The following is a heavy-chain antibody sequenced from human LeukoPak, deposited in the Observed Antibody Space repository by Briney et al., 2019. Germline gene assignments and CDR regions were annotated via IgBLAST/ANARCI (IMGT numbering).Heavy chain of an antibody. J-gene: IGHJ4*02. Sequence: SETLSLTCTVSGGSISSYYWSWIRQPPGKGLEGIGYIYYSGSTNYNPSLKSRVTISVDTSKNQFSLKLSSVTAADTAVYYCARDLGYDFWSGAAFDYWGQGTLVTVSS. CDR3: ARDLGYDFWSGAAFDY. D-gene: IGHD3-3*01. CDR1: GGSISSYY. CDR2: IYYSGST. V-gene: IGHV4-59*01.